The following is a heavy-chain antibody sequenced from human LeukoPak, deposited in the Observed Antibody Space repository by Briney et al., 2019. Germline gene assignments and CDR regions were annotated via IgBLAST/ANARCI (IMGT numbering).Heavy chain of an antibody. CDR3: ATILAWNYGGGDFDY. CDR2: INPSGGST. V-gene: IGHV1-46*01. D-gene: IGHD1-7*01. Sequence: GASVKVSCKASGYTFTSYYMHWVRQAPGQGLEWMGIINPSGGSTSYAQKFQGRVTMTRDTSTSTVYMELSSLRSEDTAVYYCATILAWNYGGGDFDYWGQGTLVTVSS. CDR1: GYTFTSYY. J-gene: IGHJ4*02.